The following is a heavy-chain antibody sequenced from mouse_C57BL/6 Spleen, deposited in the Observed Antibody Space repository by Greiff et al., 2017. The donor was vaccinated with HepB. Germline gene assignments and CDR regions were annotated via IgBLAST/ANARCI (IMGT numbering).Heavy chain of an antibody. CDR3: AREGGTGGYYFDY. V-gene: IGHV1-80*01. CDR1: GYAFSSYW. CDR2: IYPGDGDT. D-gene: IGHD4-1*01. Sequence: QVQLQQSGAELVKPGASVKISCKASGYAFSSYWMNWVKQRPGKGLEWIGQIYPGDGDTNYNGKFKGKATLTADKSSSTAYMQLSSLTAEDSAVYSCAREGGTGGYYFDYWGQGTTLTVSS. J-gene: IGHJ2*01.